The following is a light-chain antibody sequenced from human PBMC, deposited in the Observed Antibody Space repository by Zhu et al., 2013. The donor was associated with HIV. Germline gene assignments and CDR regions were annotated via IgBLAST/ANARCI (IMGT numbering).Light chain of an antibody. CDR3: QVWHTTSAQWV. CDR2: DNS. Sequence: SYILTQTPSVSVAPGETPRISCAGDDFGDTTVHWYQQRPGQAPDLVIFDNSERPSGIPERFSASKSANTATLTISSVEAADEADYYCQVWHTTSAQWVFGGGTKLTVL. CDR1: DFGDTT. J-gene: IGLJ3*02. V-gene: IGLV3-21*02.